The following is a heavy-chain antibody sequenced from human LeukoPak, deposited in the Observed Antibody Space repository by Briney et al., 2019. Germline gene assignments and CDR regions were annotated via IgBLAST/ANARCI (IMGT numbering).Heavy chain of an antibody. Sequence: GGSLRLSCAASGFTFSSYAMSWVRQAPGKGLEWVSAISGSGGSTYYADSVKGRFTISRDNSKNTLYLQMSSLRAEDTAVYYCVKGGSTAMRASYFDYWGQGPLVTVSS. CDR3: VKGGSTAMRASYFDY. J-gene: IGHJ4*02. CDR1: GFTFSSYA. V-gene: IGHV3-23*01. CDR2: ISGSGGST. D-gene: IGHD2-2*01.